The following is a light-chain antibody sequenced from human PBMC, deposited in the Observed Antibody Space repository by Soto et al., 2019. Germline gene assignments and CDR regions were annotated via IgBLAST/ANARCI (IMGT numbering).Light chain of an antibody. V-gene: IGLV2-14*03. Sequence: QSALTQPASVSGSPGQSITISCTGTSSDIGGYNYVSWYQQHPGRAPKLIIYDVSNRPSGVSNRFSGSKSDNTASLTISGLQAEDEADYHCSSYTSSSTLVFGGGTQLTVL. CDR3: SSYTSSSTLV. CDR1: SSDIGGYNY. CDR2: DVS. J-gene: IGLJ2*01.